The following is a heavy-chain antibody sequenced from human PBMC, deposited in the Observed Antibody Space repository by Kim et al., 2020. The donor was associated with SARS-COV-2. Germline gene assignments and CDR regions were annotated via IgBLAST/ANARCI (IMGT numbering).Heavy chain of an antibody. J-gene: IGHJ4*02. V-gene: IGHV4-39*01. CDR3: XXXXPQWLRFENYFDY. CDR2: IYYSGST. Sequence: SETLSLTCTVSGGSISSSSYYWGWIRQPPGKGLEWIGSIYYSGSTYYNPSLKSRXPISVDTSKKQFSLXXRSVTAADTAVYYCXXXXPQWLRFENYFDYWGQXXXVTVSS. CDR1: GGSISSSSYY. D-gene: IGHD5-12*01.